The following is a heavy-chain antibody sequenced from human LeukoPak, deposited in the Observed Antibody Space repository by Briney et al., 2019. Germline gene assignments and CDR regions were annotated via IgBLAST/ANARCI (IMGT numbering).Heavy chain of an antibody. CDR3: AKDFYPLGNYVIYFDY. D-gene: IGHD1-7*01. CDR1: GFTFGSYA. CDR2: ISGSAIST. V-gene: IGHV3-23*01. J-gene: IGHJ4*02. Sequence: GGSLTPSCAASGFTFGSYAMSWVRQAPGKGLEWVSTISGSAISTYYADSVKGRFTISRDNSKNTLYLQMNSLRPEDTAVYYCAKDFYPLGNYVIYFDYWGQGTLVTVSS.